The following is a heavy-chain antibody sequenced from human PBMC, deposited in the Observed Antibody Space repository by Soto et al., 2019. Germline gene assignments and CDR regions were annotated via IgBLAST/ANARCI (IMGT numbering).Heavy chain of an antibody. CDR2: ISTYSANT. V-gene: IGHV1-18*04. Sequence: GASVKVSFKTSGYTFSSYSINWVRQAPGQGPEWMAWISTYSANTHYAERVQGRVTVTLDKSARTAFMELRGLTSDDTAVYFCARDNGYYDLWGQGTLVTVSS. J-gene: IGHJ4*02. CDR1: GYTFSSYS. CDR3: ARDNGYYDL.